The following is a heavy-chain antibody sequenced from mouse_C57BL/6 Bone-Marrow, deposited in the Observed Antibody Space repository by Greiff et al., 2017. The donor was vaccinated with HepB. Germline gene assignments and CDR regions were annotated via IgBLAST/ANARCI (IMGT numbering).Heavy chain of an antibody. Sequence: DVMLVESGGGLVKPGGSLKLSCAASGFTFSSYAMSWVRQTPEKRLEWVATISDGGSYTYYPDNVKGRFTISRDNAKNNLYLQMSHLKSEDTAMYDCARDYYYGSSPFAYWGQGTLVTVSA. CDR2: ISDGGSYT. V-gene: IGHV5-4*01. D-gene: IGHD1-1*01. CDR1: GFTFSSYA. CDR3: ARDYYYGSSPFAY. J-gene: IGHJ3*01.